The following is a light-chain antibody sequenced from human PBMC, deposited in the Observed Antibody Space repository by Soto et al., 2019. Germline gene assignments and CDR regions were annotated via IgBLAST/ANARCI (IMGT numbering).Light chain of an antibody. CDR1: QSVSSSY. Sequence: EIVLTQSPGTLSLSPGERATLSCRASQSVSSSYLAWYQQKPGQAPRLLIYGASSRATGIPDRFSGSGSRTDFSLNISRLEPEDFAVYYCHQYDSSPLTFGGGTKVEIK. V-gene: IGKV3-20*01. CDR3: HQYDSSPLT. J-gene: IGKJ4*01. CDR2: GAS.